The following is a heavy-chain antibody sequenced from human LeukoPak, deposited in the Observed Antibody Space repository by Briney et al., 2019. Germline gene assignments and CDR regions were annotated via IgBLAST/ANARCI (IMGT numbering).Heavy chain of an antibody. CDR2: IYTSGNT. D-gene: IGHD4-17*01. J-gene: IGHJ2*01. Sequence: PSETLSLTCTVFGGSISIYYWSWIRQPAGKGLEWIGRIYTSGNTYYNPSLKNRITMSVDTSKSQFSLKLSSVTAADTAVYYCARLRGDYWYFELWGRGTLVTVSS. CDR1: GGSISIYY. CDR3: ARLRGDYWYFEL. V-gene: IGHV4-4*07.